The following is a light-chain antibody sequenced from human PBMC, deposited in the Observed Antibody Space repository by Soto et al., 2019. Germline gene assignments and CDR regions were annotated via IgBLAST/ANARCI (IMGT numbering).Light chain of an antibody. CDR1: QSITTW. CDR3: QQYHSFPWT. V-gene: IGKV1-5*01. Sequence: DIQMTQSPSTLSASVGDGVTITCRASQSITTWLAWYQQKPGTAVKVLIYDASTLGSGVPSRFSGSGSGTEFTLTISSLQPEDFATYHCQQYHSFPWTFGQGTKVEVK. J-gene: IGKJ1*01. CDR2: DAS.